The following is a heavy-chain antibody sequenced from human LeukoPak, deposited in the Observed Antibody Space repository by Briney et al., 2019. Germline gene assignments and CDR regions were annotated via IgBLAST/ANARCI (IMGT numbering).Heavy chain of an antibody. J-gene: IGHJ3*02. D-gene: IGHD5-24*01. CDR1: GFTFSSYA. CDR2: ISYDGSNN. Sequence: GRSLRLSCAASGFTFSSYAMHCVRQAPGKGLEWVAVISYDGSNNYYADSVKGRFTISRDTSKNTLYLQMNSLRAEDTAVYYCARAERNAFDIWGQGTMVTVSS. V-gene: IGHV3-30*04. CDR3: ARAERNAFDI.